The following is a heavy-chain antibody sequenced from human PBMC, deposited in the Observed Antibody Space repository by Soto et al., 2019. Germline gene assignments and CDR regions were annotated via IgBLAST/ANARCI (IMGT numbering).Heavy chain of an antibody. CDR2: IHHSGAT. CDR3: ENQGFYRMGV. J-gene: IGHJ6*02. V-gene: IGHV4-4*02. CDR1: GDSITGDNW. Sequence: QVQLQASGPGLVQPAGTLSLTCAVSGDSITGDNWWSWVRQPPGKGLEWIGAIHHSGATNYNPSLKSRVTLSVDESKNQFSLKLNSVTAADTARFYCENQGFYRMGVWGRGNTVTVSS.